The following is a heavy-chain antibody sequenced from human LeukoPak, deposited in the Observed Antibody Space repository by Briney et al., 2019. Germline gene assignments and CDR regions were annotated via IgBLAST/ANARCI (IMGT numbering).Heavy chain of an antibody. J-gene: IGHJ6*02. D-gene: IGHD4-17*01. Sequence: PGGSLRLSCAASGFTFSSYAMSWVRQAPGKGLEWVSAISGSGGSTYYADSVKGRFTISRDNSKNTLYLQMNSLRAEDTAVYYCAKSFTAVTNGIYYYYGMDVWGQGTTVTVSS. CDR1: GFTFSSYA. CDR3: AKSFTAVTNGIYYYYGMDV. CDR2: ISGSGGST. V-gene: IGHV3-23*01.